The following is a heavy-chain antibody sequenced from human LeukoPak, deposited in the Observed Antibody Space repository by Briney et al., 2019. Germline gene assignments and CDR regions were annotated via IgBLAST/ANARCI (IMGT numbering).Heavy chain of an antibody. D-gene: IGHD4-17*01. Sequence: GGSLRLSCTVSGFTFSSNSMSWVRQAPGKGLEWVSFIYSGGNTHYSDSVKGRFTISRDNSKNTLYLQMNSLRADDTAVYYCARRAGEYSHPYDYWGQGTLVTVSS. CDR3: ARRAGEYSHPYDY. J-gene: IGHJ4*02. CDR2: IYSGGNT. CDR1: GFTFSSNS. V-gene: IGHV3-53*01.